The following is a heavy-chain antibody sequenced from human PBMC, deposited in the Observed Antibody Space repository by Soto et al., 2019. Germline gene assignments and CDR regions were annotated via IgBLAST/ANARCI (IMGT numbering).Heavy chain of an antibody. CDR3: ARVAQKVYSSSWYEGYYYYGMDV. J-gene: IGHJ6*02. Sequence: GASVKVSFKASGYTFTSYGISWLRQAPGQGLEWMGWISAYNGNTNYAQKLQGRVTMTTDTSTSTAYMELRSLRSDDTAVYYCARVAQKVYSSSWYEGYYYYGMDVWGQGTTVTVSS. D-gene: IGHD6-13*01. CDR2: ISAYNGNT. V-gene: IGHV1-18*01. CDR1: GYTFTSYG.